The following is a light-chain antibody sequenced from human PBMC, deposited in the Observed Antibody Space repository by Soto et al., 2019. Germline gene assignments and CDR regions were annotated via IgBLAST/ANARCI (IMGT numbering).Light chain of an antibody. V-gene: IGKV1-5*01. CDR2: DVS. CDR3: QQYYRFWT. J-gene: IGKJ1*01. CDR1: ESVSDW. Sequence: DIRMTQSPSSLSASVEDRVTITCRGSESVSDWLAWYQQKPGKAPKVLIFDVSHLQGGVPSRFSGSGSGIEFTLTINNLQPDDFATYYCQQYYRFWTFGQGTKVEIK.